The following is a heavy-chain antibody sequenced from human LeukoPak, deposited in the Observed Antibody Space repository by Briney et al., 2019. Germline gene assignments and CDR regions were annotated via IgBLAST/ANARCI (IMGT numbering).Heavy chain of an antibody. J-gene: IGHJ4*02. CDR3: ARDPAVDYYDRADLDY. V-gene: IGHV3-7*01. Sequence: PGGSLRLSCAASGFTFSSYWMSWVRQAPGKGLEWVANIKQDGSEKYYVDSVKGRFTISRDNAKNSLYLQMNSLRAEDTAVYYCARDPAVDYYDRADLDYWGQGTLVTVSS. CDR2: IKQDGSEK. CDR1: GFTFSSYW. D-gene: IGHD3-22*01.